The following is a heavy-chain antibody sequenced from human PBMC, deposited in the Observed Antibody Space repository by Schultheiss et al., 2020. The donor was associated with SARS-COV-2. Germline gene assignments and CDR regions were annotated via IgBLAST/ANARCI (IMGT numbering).Heavy chain of an antibody. CDR3: VRGGYFRFGYAFDV. CDR2: ISYDGTNE. J-gene: IGHJ3*01. CDR1: GFTFSNFA. V-gene: IGHV3-30*04. D-gene: IGHD5-18*01. Sequence: GESLKISCAASGFTFSNFAVHWVRQAPGQGLQWVALISYDGTNEDYADSVKGRFTISRDNSQNTLFLQLNSLRTEDTALYYCVRGGYFRFGYAFDVWGQGTMVTVSS.